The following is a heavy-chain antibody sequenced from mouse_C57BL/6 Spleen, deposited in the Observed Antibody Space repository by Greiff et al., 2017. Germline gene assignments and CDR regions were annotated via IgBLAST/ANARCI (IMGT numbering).Heavy chain of an antibody. D-gene: IGHD4-1*01. CDR2: ISDGGSYT. J-gene: IGHJ2*01. Sequence: EVKLMESGGGLVKPGGSLKLSCAASGFTFSSYAMSWVRQTPEKRLEWVATISDGGSYTYYPDNVKGRFTISRDNAKNTLYLQMSHLKSEDTAMYYCARELGRWYFDYWGQGTTLTVSS. V-gene: IGHV5-4*01. CDR3: ARELGRWYFDY. CDR1: GFTFSSYA.